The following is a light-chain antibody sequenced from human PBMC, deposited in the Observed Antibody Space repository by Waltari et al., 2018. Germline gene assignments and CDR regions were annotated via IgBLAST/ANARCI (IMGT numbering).Light chain of an antibody. Sequence: IQLTQSPSSLSASVGHRVTITCRASQSISSYLNWYQQKPGKAPKLLIYAASSLQSGVPSRFSGSGSGTDFTLTISSLQPEDFATYYCQQSYSTPPTFGQGTKVEIK. CDR3: QQSYSTPPT. V-gene: IGKV1-39*01. CDR1: QSISSY. CDR2: AAS. J-gene: IGKJ1*01.